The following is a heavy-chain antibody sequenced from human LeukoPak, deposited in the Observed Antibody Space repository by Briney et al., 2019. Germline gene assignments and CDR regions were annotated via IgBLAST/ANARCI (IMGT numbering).Heavy chain of an antibody. CDR2: ISDSGGST. J-gene: IGHJ6*02. V-gene: IGHV3-64D*09. Sequence: PGRSLRLSCSASGFPFSSFAMHWVRQAPGKGLEYVSAISDSGGSTYYADSVKGRFTISRDNSKNTLYLQMSSLRAVDTAVYFCVRGYSFGPYGMDVWGQGTTVTVSS. CDR1: GFPFSSFA. CDR3: VRGYSFGPYGMDV. D-gene: IGHD2-15*01.